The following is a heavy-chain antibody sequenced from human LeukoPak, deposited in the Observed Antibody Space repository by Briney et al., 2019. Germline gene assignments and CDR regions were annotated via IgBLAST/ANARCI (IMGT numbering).Heavy chain of an antibody. D-gene: IGHD1-14*01. CDR2: IYYSGST. Sequence: PSETLSPTCTVSGGSISSYYWSWIRQPPGKGLEWIGYIYYSGSTNYNPSLKGRVTISVDTSKNQFSLKLSSVTAADTAVYYCARSLQWATGAFDIWGQGTMVTVSS. J-gene: IGHJ3*02. V-gene: IGHV4-59*01. CDR1: GGSISSYY. CDR3: ARSLQWATGAFDI.